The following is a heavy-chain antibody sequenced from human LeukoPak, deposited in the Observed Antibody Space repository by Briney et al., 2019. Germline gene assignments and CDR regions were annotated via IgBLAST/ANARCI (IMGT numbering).Heavy chain of an antibody. CDR3: ARAGLFLDATNLAPRWDYIDY. D-gene: IGHD3-16*01. J-gene: IGHJ4*02. Sequence: PGGSLRLSCAASGFTVSSNYMSWVRQAPGKGLEWVSYISSSGSSIYYADSVKGRFTISRDNAKNSLYLQMNSLRAEDTAVYYCARAGLFLDATNLAPRWDYIDYWGQGTLVTVSS. CDR2: ISSSGSSI. V-gene: IGHV3-11*04. CDR1: GFTVSSNY.